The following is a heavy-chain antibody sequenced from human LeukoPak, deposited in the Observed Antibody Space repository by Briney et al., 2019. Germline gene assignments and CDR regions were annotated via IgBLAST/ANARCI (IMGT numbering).Heavy chain of an antibody. D-gene: IGHD6-13*01. V-gene: IGHV3-48*03. CDR2: ITDSGTTI. CDR3: ARVVAAAGAYYYYGMDV. CDR1: GFTFSSYE. Sequence: GGSLRLSCAASGFTFSSYEMNWVRQAPGKGLEWVSYITDSGTTIYYADSVKGRFTISRDNAKNSLYLQMNSLRAEDTAVYYCARVVAAAGAYYYYGMDVWGQGTTVTVSS. J-gene: IGHJ6*02.